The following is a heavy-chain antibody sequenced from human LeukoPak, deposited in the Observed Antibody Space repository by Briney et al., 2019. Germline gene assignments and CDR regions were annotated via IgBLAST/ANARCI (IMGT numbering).Heavy chain of an antibody. CDR2: INHSGST. D-gene: IGHD2-2*02. J-gene: IGHJ5*02. Sequence: PSETLSLTCAVYGGSFSGYYWSWIRQPPGKGLEWIGEINHSGSTNYNPSLKSRVTISVDTPKNQFSLKLSSVTAADTAVYYCARGEYQLLYGGLAARGRSWFDPWGQGTLVTVSS. CDR1: GGSFSGYY. V-gene: IGHV4-34*01. CDR3: ARGEYQLLYGGLAARGRSWFDP.